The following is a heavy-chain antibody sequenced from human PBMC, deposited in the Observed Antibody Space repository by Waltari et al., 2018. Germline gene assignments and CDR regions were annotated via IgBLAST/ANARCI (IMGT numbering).Heavy chain of an antibody. Sequence: EVQLLESGGGLVQPGGSLRLSCAASGFTFSIYAMSWVRQAPGKGLEWVSAISGSGGSTYYADSVKGRFTISRDNSKNTLYLQMNSLRAEDTAVYYCAKDRITMVQGVMGYFDYWGQGTLVTVSS. V-gene: IGHV3-23*01. CDR1: GFTFSIYA. J-gene: IGHJ4*02. D-gene: IGHD3-10*01. CDR2: ISGSGGST. CDR3: AKDRITMVQGVMGYFDY.